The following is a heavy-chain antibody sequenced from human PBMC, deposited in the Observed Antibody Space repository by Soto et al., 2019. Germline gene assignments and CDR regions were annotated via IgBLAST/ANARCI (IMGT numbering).Heavy chain of an antibody. CDR3: ARDSLSRGSGSPYTDY. J-gene: IGHJ4*02. V-gene: IGHV3-30-3*01. Sequence: PGGSLRLSCAASGFTFSSYAMHWVRQAPGKGLEWVAVISYDGSNKYYADSVKGRFTISRDNSKNTLYLQMNSLRAEDMAVFYCARDSLSRGSGSPYTDYWGQGTLVTVSS. CDR2: ISYDGSNK. D-gene: IGHD3-10*01. CDR1: GFTFSSYA.